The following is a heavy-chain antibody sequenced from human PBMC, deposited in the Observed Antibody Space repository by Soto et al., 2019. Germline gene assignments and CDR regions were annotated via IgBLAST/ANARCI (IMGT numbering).Heavy chain of an antibody. Sequence: SVKVSCKASGGTFSSYAISWVRQAPGQGLEWMGGIIPIFGTANYAQKFQGRVTITADESTSTAYMELSSLRSEDPAVFYCARDRLVVAAHYYYYGMDVWGQGTRVTVPS. CDR3: ARDRLVVAAHYYYYGMDV. V-gene: IGHV1-69*13. CDR2: IIPIFGTA. CDR1: GGTFSSYA. D-gene: IGHD2-15*01. J-gene: IGHJ6*02.